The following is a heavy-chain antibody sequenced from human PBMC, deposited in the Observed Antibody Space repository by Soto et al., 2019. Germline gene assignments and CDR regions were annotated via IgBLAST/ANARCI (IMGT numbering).Heavy chain of an antibody. V-gene: IGHV1-18*01. D-gene: IGHD3-10*01. CDR2: ISAYNGKT. CDR1: GYTFSNYG. CDR3: ARGGATSGGLDY. Sequence: QVQMVQSGAEVTKPGASVKVSCKASGYTFSNYGFTWVRQVPGQGLEWMGWISAYNGKTNYAQELQGRVTMTTDTPTSTVYMELRSLRSDDTAVYYCARGGATSGGLDYWGQGTLVTVSS. J-gene: IGHJ4*02.